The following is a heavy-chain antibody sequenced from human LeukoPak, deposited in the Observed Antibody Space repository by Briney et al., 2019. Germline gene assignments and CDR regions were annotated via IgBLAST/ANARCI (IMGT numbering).Heavy chain of an antibody. CDR3: ARGVMPTAVVSQPFDY. D-gene: IGHD6-19*01. J-gene: IGHJ4*02. CDR2: INHSGST. CDR1: GGSFSGYY. V-gene: IGHV4-34*01. Sequence: PSETLSLTCAVYGGSFSGYYWSWIRQPPGKGLEWIGEINHSGSTNYNPSLKSRVTISVDTSKNQFSLKLSSVTAADTAVYYCARGVMPTAVVSQPFDYWGQGTLVTVSS.